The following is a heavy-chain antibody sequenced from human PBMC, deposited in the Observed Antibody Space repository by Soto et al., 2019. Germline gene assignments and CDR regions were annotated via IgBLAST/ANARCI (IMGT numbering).Heavy chain of an antibody. Sequence: QVQLVQSGVEVKKPGASVKVSCQASGYTFTNYGITWLRQAPGQGLEWMGWVSAYNRNTNYAQRFQDRVTMTTDTSRRTAYMELRTLKSDDTAIYFCARARQYAPLLYWGQGTLVTVSS. CDR2: VSAYNRNT. CDR3: ARARQYAPLLY. D-gene: IGHD4-4*01. CDR1: GYTFTNYG. J-gene: IGHJ4*02. V-gene: IGHV1-18*01.